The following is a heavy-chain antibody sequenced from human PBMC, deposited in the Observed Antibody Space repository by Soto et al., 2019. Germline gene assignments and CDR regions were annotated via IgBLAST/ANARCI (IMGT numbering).Heavy chain of an antibody. Sequence: SVKVSCKASGFTFTRSAVQWVRQARGQRLEWIGWIVVDSGNTIYAQKFRERVTITRDMSTSTTYMELSSLRSEDTAVYYCAAVGTPPGYYYGMDVWGQGTTVTVSS. D-gene: IGHD2-15*01. CDR1: GFTFTRSA. CDR2: IVVDSGNT. CDR3: AAVGTPPGYYYGMDV. V-gene: IGHV1-58*01. J-gene: IGHJ6*02.